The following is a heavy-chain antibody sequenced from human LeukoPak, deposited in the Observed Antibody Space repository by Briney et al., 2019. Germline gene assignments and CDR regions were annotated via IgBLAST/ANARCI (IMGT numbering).Heavy chain of an antibody. V-gene: IGHV4-34*01. Sequence: SETLSLTCAVYGGSFNGYYWSWIRQPPGKGLEWIGEINHSGSTNYNPSLKSRVTILVDTSKNQFSLKLSSVTAADTAVYYCARERDIGYCSSTSCYARGYYYMDVWGKGTTVTVSS. CDR2: INHSGST. CDR1: GGSFNGYY. D-gene: IGHD2-2*01. CDR3: ARERDIGYCSSTSCYARGYYYMDV. J-gene: IGHJ6*03.